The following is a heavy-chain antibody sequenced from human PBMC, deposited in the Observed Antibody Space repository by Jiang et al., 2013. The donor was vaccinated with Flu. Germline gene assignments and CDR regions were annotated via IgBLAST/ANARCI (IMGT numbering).Heavy chain of an antibody. CDR1: GDSVSSTNAA. Sequence: SLTCAISGDSVSSTNAAWNWVRQSPSRGLEWLGRTYYKSKWNNDYAISVKGRLIINPDTSKNQFSLQLNSVTPEDTGVYYCARDADSGLDYWGQGTLVTVSS. CDR3: ARDADSGLDY. V-gene: IGHV6-1*01. CDR2: TYYKSKWNN. D-gene: IGHD3/OR15-3a*01. J-gene: IGHJ4*02.